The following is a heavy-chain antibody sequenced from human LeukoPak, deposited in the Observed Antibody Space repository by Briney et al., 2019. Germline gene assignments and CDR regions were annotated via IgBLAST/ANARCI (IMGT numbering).Heavy chain of an antibody. D-gene: IGHD2-21*01. Sequence: SQTLSLTCTVSGGSISSGSYYWSWIRQPAGNGLEWIGRIYTSGSTNYNPSLKSRVTISVDTSKNQFSLKLSSVTAADTAVYYCARVGGAGYYYYMDVWGKGTTVTVSS. J-gene: IGHJ6*03. CDR3: ARVGGAGYYYYMDV. V-gene: IGHV4-61*02. CDR2: IYTSGST. CDR1: GGSISSGSYY.